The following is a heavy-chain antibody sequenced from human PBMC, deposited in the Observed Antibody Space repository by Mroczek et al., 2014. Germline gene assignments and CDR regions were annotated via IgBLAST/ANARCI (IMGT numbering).Heavy chain of an antibody. Sequence: QVQLQQWGPGLVKPSQTLSLTCTVSGGSISSGSYYWSWIRQPAGKGLEWIGRIYTSGSTNYNPSLKSRVTMSVDTSKNQFSLKLSSVTAADTAVYYCARQTGIVVVPAAMEMGWFDPWGQGTLVTVSS. J-gene: IGHJ5*02. V-gene: IGHV4-61*02. D-gene: IGHD2-2*01. CDR2: IYTSGST. CDR1: GGSISSGSYY. CDR3: ARQTGIVVVPAAMEMGWFDP.